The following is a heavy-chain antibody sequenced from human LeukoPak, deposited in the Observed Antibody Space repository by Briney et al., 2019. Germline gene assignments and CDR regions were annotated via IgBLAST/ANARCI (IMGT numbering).Heavy chain of an antibody. D-gene: IGHD6-19*01. CDR1: EMSFIAYY. V-gene: IGHV4-34*01. CDR2: INYGGST. J-gene: IGHJ3*01. CDR3: ARGFPPGSGSRGSHAFDV. Sequence: PSETLSLTCAVSEMSFIAYYWNWIRQSPGKGLEWIGEINYGGSTKYPPSLDGRGTLLIDTSKNQFSLKLTSVTAADTAVYYCARGFPPGSGSRGSHAFDVWGQGTMVTVSS.